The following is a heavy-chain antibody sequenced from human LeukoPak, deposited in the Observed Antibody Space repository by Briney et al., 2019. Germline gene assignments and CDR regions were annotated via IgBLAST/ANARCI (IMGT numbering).Heavy chain of an antibody. CDR2: IYPGDSDT. CDR1: GSPFTRHW. D-gene: IGHD3/OR15-3a*01. J-gene: IGHJ4*02. CDR3: RTVATTLWAFDF. Sequence: GASLKISCSGPGSPFTRHWIGWVRQMPGKGLGWMGIIYPGDSDTRYNSSFQGQVTISADKSSNTAYLQWNSLKASDTAIYCARTVATTLWAFDFWGEGTLVTVSS. V-gene: IGHV5-51*01.